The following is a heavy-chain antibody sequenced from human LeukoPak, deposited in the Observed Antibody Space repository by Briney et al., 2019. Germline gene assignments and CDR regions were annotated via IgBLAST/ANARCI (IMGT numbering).Heavy chain of an antibody. J-gene: IGHJ4*02. CDR1: GFTFSSYA. CDR2: ISGSGGST. CDR3: AKDLLRYFDWLPLFDY. Sequence: GGSLRLSCAASGFTFSSYAMSWVRQAPGKGLEWVSAISGSGGSTYYADSVKGRFTISRDNSKNTLYLQMNSLRAEDTAVYYCAKDLLRYFDWLPLFDYWGQGTLVTVSS. V-gene: IGHV3-23*01. D-gene: IGHD3-9*01.